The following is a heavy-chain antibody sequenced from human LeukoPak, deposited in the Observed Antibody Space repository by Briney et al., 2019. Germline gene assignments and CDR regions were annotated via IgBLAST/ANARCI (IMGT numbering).Heavy chain of an antibody. CDR1: GGSISSSSYY. CDR2: IYYSGST. J-gene: IGHJ4*02. CDR3: ARTYYCDNAFDY. D-gene: IGHD3-22*01. Sequence: PSETLSLTCTVSGGSISSSSYYWGWIRQPPGKGLEWIGSIYYSGSTYYNPSLKSRVTISVDTSKNQFSLKLSSVTAADTAVYYCARTYYCDNAFDYWGQGTLVTVSS. V-gene: IGHV4-39*01.